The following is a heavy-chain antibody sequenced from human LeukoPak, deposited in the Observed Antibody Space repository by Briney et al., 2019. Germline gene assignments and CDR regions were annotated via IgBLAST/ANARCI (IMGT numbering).Heavy chain of an antibody. V-gene: IGHV1-69*13. CDR1: GCTFRSYA. CDR3: ATYFGSGSSRPFDS. Sequence: SVKVSCKASGCTFRSYAITWVRQAPGQGLEWMGTIIVIFGSTKYAQNFQGRLTITADESTSTAYMELSRLQSEDTAMYYCATYFGSGSSRPFDSWGQGTLVTVSS. D-gene: IGHD3-10*01. CDR2: IIVIFGST. J-gene: IGHJ4*02.